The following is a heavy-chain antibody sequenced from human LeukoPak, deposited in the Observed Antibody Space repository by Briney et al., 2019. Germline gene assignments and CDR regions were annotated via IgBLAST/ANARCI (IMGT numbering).Heavy chain of an antibody. V-gene: IGHV4-39*07. CDR2: IYYSGST. D-gene: IGHD1-1*01. CDR1: GGSISSSNYY. CDR3: ARIPPYKATTGLFDY. J-gene: IGHJ4*02. Sequence: PSETLSLTCTVSGGSISSSNYYWGWIRQPPGKGLEWIGSIYYSGSTYYNPSLKSRITISADTSKNQFSLKLSSVTAADTAVYYCARIPPYKATTGLFDYWGQGTLVTVSS.